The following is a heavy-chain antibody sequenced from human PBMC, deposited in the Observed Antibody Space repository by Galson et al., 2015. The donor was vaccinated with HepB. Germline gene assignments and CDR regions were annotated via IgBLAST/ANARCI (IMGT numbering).Heavy chain of an antibody. CDR1: GFTFSKYG. CDR3: VRDSVPVARINGFHI. CDR2: IWKDGSKT. D-gene: IGHD2-2*01. J-gene: IGHJ3*02. V-gene: IGHV3-33*01. Sequence: LRLSCAASGFTFSKYGIHWVRQAPGRGLEWVAVIWKDGSKTYYADSVKGRFTVSRDNSKNMLYLQMSSLRAGDTALYYCVRDSVPVARINGFHIWGQGTLVTVTS.